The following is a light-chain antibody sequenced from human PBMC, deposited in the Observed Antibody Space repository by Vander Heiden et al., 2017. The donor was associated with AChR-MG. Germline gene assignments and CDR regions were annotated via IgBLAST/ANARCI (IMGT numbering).Light chain of an antibody. J-gene: IGKJ2*01. CDR3: QHYHSPPLA. Sequence: EIGVTECQDARAWSRGERGTSHCKSSHSIFDTFNNKNRLAWYQQKPGQPPKLLFYWASMRQSGVPDRFSGSGSGTDFTLTISSLQAEDVAVYYCQHYHSPPLAFDQGTKLEIK. V-gene: IGKV4-1*01. CDR2: WAS. CDR1: HSIFDTFNNKNR.